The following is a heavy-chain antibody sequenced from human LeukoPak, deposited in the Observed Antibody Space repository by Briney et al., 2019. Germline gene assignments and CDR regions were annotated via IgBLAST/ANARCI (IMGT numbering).Heavy chain of an antibody. CDR1: GFTFSSYW. V-gene: IGHV3-7*01. J-gene: IGHJ6*02. CDR2: IKQDGSEK. Sequence: GGSLRLSCAASGFTFSSYWMSWVRQAPGKGLEWVANIKQDGSEKYYVDSVRGRFTISRDNAKNSLYLQMNSLRAEDTAVYYCAREAFLFRDFWSGYPRGYGMDVWGQGTTVTVSS. D-gene: IGHD3-3*01. CDR3: AREAFLFRDFWSGYPRGYGMDV.